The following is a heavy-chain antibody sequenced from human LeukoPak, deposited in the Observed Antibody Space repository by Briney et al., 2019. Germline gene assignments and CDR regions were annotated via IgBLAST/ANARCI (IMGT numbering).Heavy chain of an antibody. CDR1: GGSINSDSYY. CDR3: ARDRNGDYALQPHFDY. D-gene: IGHD4-17*01. Sequence: PSETLSLTCTVSGGSINSDSYYWSWIRQSPGKGLEWTGYIYYSGSTNYNPSLKSRVTISVDTSKNQFSLKLSSVTAADTAVYYCARDRNGDYALQPHFDYWGQGTLVTVSS. V-gene: IGHV4-61*01. J-gene: IGHJ4*02. CDR2: IYYSGST.